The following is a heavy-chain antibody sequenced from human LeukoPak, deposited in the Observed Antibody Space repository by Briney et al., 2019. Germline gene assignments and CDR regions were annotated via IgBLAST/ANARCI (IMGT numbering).Heavy chain of an antibody. Sequence: SETLSLTCTVSGGSISSSSYYWGWIRQPPGKGLEWIGSIYYSGSTYYNPSLKSRVTISVDTSKNQFSLKLSSVTAADTAVYYCARDGAAAGAKRNWFDPWGQGTLVTVSS. CDR3: ARDGAAAGAKRNWFDP. D-gene: IGHD6-13*01. CDR2: IYYSGST. J-gene: IGHJ5*02. V-gene: IGHV4-39*07. CDR1: GGSISSSSYY.